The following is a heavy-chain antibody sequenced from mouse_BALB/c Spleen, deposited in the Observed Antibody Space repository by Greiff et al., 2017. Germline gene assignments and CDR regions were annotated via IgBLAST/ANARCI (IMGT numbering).Heavy chain of an antibody. CDR2: ISSGGGST. J-gene: IGHJ4*01. V-gene: IGHV5-12-1*01. CDR1: GFAFSSYD. Sequence: VESGGGLVKPGGSLKLSCAASGFAFSSYDMSWVRQTPEKRLEWVAYISSGGGSTYYPDTVKGRFTISRDNAKNTLYLQMSSLKSEDTAMYYCARKRTRGYYAMDYWGQGTSVTVSS. CDR3: ARKRTRGYYAMDY.